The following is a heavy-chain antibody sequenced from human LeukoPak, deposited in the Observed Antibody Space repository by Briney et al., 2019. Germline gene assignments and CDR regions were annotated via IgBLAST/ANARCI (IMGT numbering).Heavy chain of an antibody. D-gene: IGHD6-19*01. CDR1: GDSVSSNSAG. V-gene: IGHV6-1*01. J-gene: IGHJ4*02. CDR3: ARESYPFSSGWGGFDY. Sequence: SQTLSLTCAISGDSVSSNSAGWNWIRQSPSRGLEWLGRTYYRSKWYNDYAVSVKSRITINPDTSKNQFSLQLNSVTPEDTAVYYCARESYPFSSGWGGFDYWGQGTLVTVSS. CDR2: TYYRSKWYN.